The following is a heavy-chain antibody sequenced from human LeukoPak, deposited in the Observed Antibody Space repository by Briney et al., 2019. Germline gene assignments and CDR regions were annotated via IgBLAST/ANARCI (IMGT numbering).Heavy chain of an antibody. CDR1: GFTFSSYA. CDR3: AKGLYQLLFSSSDY. Sequence: GGSLRLPCAASGFTFSSYAMSWVRQAPGKGLEWVSAISGSGGSTYYADSVKGRFTISRDNSKNTLYLQMNSLRTEDTAVYYCAKGLYQLLFSSSDYWGQGTLVTVSS. V-gene: IGHV3-23*01. CDR2: ISGSGGST. J-gene: IGHJ4*02. D-gene: IGHD2-2*01.